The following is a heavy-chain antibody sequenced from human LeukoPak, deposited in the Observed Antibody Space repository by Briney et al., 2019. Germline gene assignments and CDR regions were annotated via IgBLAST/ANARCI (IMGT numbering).Heavy chain of an antibody. Sequence: GGSLRLSCAASGFTFSSYAMHWIRQAPGKGLEWVAVISYDGSNKYYADSVKGRFTISRDNSKNTLYLQMNSLRAEDTAVYYCASIAAAGSSFDYWGQGTLVTVSS. CDR1: GFTFSSYA. V-gene: IGHV3-30*04. J-gene: IGHJ4*02. D-gene: IGHD6-13*01. CDR3: ASIAAAGSSFDY. CDR2: ISYDGSNK.